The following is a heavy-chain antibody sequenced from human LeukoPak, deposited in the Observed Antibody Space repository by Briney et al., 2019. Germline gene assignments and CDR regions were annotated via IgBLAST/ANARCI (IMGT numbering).Heavy chain of an antibody. CDR2: VIHTGTT. V-gene: IGHV4-34*12. CDR3: ARNSYYCLNY. J-gene: IGHJ4*02. D-gene: IGHD3-10*01. CDR1: GFTFSNFA. Sequence: GSLRLSCGASGFTFSNFAKSWVRQSPGGGLEWIGEVIHTGTTNYSPSLKSRVIISIDGSKNQFSLELKSVTAADTAVYYCARNSYYCLNYWGQGTLVTVSS.